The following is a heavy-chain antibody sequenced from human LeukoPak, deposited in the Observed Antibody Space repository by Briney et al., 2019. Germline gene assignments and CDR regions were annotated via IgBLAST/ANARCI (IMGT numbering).Heavy chain of an antibody. Sequence: PPETLSLTCIVSGGSIKSYSWSWIRQPPGKGLEWIGYIYYSGRTIYNPSLKSRVTISVDTSKNQFSLKVTSVTAADTAVYYCARHRPLPVVGSYYFDYWGQGTLVTVSS. J-gene: IGHJ4*02. D-gene: IGHD6-19*01. V-gene: IGHV4-59*08. CDR1: GGSIKSYS. CDR2: IYYSGRT. CDR3: ARHRPLPVVGSYYFDY.